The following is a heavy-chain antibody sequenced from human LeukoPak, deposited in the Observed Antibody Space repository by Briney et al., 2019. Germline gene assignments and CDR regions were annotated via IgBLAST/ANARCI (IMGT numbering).Heavy chain of an antibody. CDR3: ARGPRYCSSTSCYGRRDYYYYYGMDV. CDR1: GASVSSDY. V-gene: IGHV4-34*01. Sequence: SETLSLTCTVSGASVSSDYWSWIRQPPGKGLEWIGEINHSGSTNYNPSLKSRVTISVDTSKNQFSLKLSSVTAADTAVYYCARGPRYCSSTSCYGRRDYYYYYGMDVWGQGTTVTVSS. CDR2: INHSGST. D-gene: IGHD2-2*01. J-gene: IGHJ6*02.